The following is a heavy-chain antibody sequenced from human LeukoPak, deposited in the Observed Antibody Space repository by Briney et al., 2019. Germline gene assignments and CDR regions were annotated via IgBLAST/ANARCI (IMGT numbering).Heavy chain of an antibody. CDR2: ISSSSSYI. J-gene: IGHJ4*02. D-gene: IGHD2-2*01. CDR3: ARGRGYCSSTSCYHFDY. Sequence: PGGSLRLSCAPSGFTLSSYSMNWVRQAPGKGLEWVSSISSSSSYIYYADSVKGRFTISRDNAKNSLYLQMNSLGAEDTAVYYCARGRGYCSSTSCYHFDYWGQGTLVTVSS. V-gene: IGHV3-21*01. CDR1: GFTLSSYS.